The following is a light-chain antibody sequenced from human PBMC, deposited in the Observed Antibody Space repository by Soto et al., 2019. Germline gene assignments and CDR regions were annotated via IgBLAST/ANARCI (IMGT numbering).Light chain of an antibody. CDR1: QSVSSSF. CDR2: GAS. Sequence: EIVLTQSPGTLSLSPGERATLSCRASQSVSSSFLAWYQQKPGQAPRLLIYGASSRATGIPDRFSGSGSGTDFTLTISTLEPEDVAVYYCQQYCSSPLTFGGGTKVEIK. J-gene: IGKJ4*01. V-gene: IGKV3-20*01. CDR3: QQYCSSPLT.